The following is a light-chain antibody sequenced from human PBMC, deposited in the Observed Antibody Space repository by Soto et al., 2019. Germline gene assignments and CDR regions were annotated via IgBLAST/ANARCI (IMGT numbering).Light chain of an antibody. J-gene: IGKJ1*01. CDR3: QQYGNELWP. V-gene: IGKV3-20*01. CDR1: QTVRNNY. CDR2: DAS. Sequence: EVVMTQSLGTLSLSPGERATLSCRVSQTVRNNYLAWHRQTPGQAPRLLIYDASSRATGIPDRVSGSGSGTDFPLTISSLEPEDFALYYCQQYGNELWPFGQGTKVAIK.